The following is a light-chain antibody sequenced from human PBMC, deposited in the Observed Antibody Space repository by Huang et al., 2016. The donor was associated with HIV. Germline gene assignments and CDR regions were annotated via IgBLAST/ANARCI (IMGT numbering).Light chain of an antibody. CDR1: QSVSSSY. Sequence: EIVLTQSPGTLSLSPGERATLSCRASQSVSSSYLAWYQPKPGQAPRLLIYGASSRATGIPDRVSGSGSGTDFTLTISRLEPEDFAVYYCQQYGSSPLFTFGPGTKVDIK. J-gene: IGKJ3*01. CDR2: GAS. V-gene: IGKV3-20*01. CDR3: QQYGSSPLFT.